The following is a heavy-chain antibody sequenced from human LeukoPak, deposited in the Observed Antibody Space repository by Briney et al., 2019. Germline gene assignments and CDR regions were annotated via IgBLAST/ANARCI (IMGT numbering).Heavy chain of an antibody. CDR3: ARDLNYYDSSGYGH. Sequence: GGSLRLSCAASGFTFSTNYMSWVRQAPGNGLEWVSVIYSGGSPYYADSVKGRFTISRDNSKNTLYLQMNSLRAEDTAVYYCARDLNYYDSSGYGHWGQGTLVTVSS. D-gene: IGHD3-22*01. CDR1: GFTFSTNY. CDR2: IYSGGSP. J-gene: IGHJ4*02. V-gene: IGHV3-53*01.